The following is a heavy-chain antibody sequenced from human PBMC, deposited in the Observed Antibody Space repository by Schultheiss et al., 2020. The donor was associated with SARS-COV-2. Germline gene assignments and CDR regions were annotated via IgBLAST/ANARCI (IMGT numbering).Heavy chain of an antibody. CDR3: ARGYCGGGSCYEGEWFDS. CDR1: GYSFTSYW. J-gene: IGHJ5*01. Sequence: GESLKISCKGSGYSFTSYWIAWVRQMPGKGLEWMGIIWPGDSDVRYSPSFQGQVTFSADKSITTAYLQWSSLKASDTAMYYCARGYCGGGSCYEGEWFDSWGQGTPVTVSS. CDR2: IWPGDSDV. V-gene: IGHV5-51*01. D-gene: IGHD2-15*01.